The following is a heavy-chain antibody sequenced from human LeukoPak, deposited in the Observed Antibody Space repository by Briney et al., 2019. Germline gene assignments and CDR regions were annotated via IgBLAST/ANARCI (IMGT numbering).Heavy chain of an antibody. D-gene: IGHD3-3*01. CDR3: ASRSGYYQFDY. CDR2: IYPGDSDT. Sequence: GASLMISCKGSGSSFTSYWIGWVRPLPGKRLEWMGIIYPGDSDTRYSPSFQGQVTISADKSISTAYLQWSSLKASDTAMYYCASRSGYYQFDYWGQGTLVTVSS. CDR1: GSSFTSYW. J-gene: IGHJ4*02. V-gene: IGHV5-51*01.